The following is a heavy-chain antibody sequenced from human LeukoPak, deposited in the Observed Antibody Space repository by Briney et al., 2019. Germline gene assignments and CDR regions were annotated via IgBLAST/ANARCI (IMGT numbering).Heavy chain of an antibody. CDR1: GFTFSSYA. Sequence: GGSLRLSCAASGFTFSSYAMSWVRQAPGKGLEWVSAISGSGGSTYYADSVKGRFTISRDNSKNTLYLQMNSLRAEDTAVYYCAKEHNYGDPNYHYYGMDVWGQGTTVTVSS. CDR3: AKEHNYGDPNYHYYGMDV. CDR2: ISGSGGST. D-gene: IGHD4-17*01. V-gene: IGHV3-23*01. J-gene: IGHJ6*02.